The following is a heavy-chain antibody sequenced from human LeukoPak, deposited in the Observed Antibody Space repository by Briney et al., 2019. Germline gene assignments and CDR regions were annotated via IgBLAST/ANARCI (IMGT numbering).Heavy chain of an antibody. CDR1: GYTFAKYW. J-gene: IGHJ4*02. CDR3: ARRFGERLYSNNDAFDS. Sequence: PGASLQISCQASGYTFAKYWIGWVRQMPGKGLEWMGIIYPGDSDTRYRPSFQGQVTISVDKSINTSYLQWIRLKASDTAMYYCARRFGERLYSNNDAFDSWGQGTLVTVSS. V-gene: IGHV5-51*01. D-gene: IGHD4-11*01. CDR2: IYPGDSDT.